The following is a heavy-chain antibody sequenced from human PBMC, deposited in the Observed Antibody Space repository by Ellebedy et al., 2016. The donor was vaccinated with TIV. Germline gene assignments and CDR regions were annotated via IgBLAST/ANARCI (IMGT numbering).Heavy chain of an antibody. Sequence: GGSLRLSCAASGFPFSSYSMSWVRQAPGKGLEWVSAISASGESTYYADSVRGRFTLSRDNSKSTVYLQMNSLRAEDTAVYYCATYAAPYWGRGTLVTVSS. CDR2: ISASGEST. J-gene: IGHJ4*02. CDR1: GFPFSSYS. D-gene: IGHD2-2*01. CDR3: ATYAAPY. V-gene: IGHV3-23*01.